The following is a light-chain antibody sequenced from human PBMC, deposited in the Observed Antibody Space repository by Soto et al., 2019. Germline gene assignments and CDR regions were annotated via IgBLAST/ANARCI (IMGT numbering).Light chain of an antibody. CDR2: EVT. Sequence: QSALTQPASVSGSPGQSITISCTGTGSDVGGYNYVSWYQQHPGQAPKLIIYEVTNRPSGVSNRFSGSKSGNTASLTISGLRAEDEADYHCSSYTGSATRWVFGGGTKVTVL. CDR1: GSDVGGYNY. V-gene: IGLV2-14*01. J-gene: IGLJ3*02. CDR3: SSYTGSATRWV.